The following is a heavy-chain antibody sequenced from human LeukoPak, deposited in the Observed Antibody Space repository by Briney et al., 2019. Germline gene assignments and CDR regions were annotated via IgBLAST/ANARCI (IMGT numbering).Heavy chain of an antibody. CDR3: ARGTLLSRRDDDN. D-gene: IGHD5/OR15-5a*01. V-gene: IGHV1-8*01. CDR2: INPNSGNT. Sequence: ASVKVSCKASGYTFTGYDMNWVRQAPGQGLEWMGWINPNSGNTGYAQKFQGRVTMTRNTSISTAYMELSSLRSDDTALYYFARGTLLSRRDDDNWGQGALGTVSS. J-gene: IGHJ4*02. CDR1: GYTFTGYD.